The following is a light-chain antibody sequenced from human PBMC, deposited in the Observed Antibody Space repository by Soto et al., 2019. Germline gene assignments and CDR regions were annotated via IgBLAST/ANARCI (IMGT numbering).Light chain of an antibody. CDR1: RSDVGTYDL. J-gene: IGLJ3*02. CDR2: EVT. CDR3: CSYAGSSALWV. Sequence: QSALTQPASVSGSPGQSITISCTGTRSDVGTYDLVSWYQQHPGKAPKLLIYEVTKRPSGVSNRFSGSKSGNTASLTIPGLQAEDEADYYCCSYAGSSALWVFGGGTKLTVL. V-gene: IGLV2-23*02.